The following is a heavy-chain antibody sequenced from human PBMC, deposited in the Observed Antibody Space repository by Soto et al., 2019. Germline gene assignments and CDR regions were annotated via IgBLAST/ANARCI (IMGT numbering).Heavy chain of an antibody. CDR2: TNPNSGGT. Sequence: GASGKVSCKASGYTFTGYYMHWVRQAPGQGLEWMGWTNPNSGGTNYAQKFQGWVTMTRDTSISTAYMELSRLRSDDTAVYYCARDIVVVVAAISFRSRKLDPENWXDPWGQGTLVTVSS. J-gene: IGHJ5*02. D-gene: IGHD2-15*01. CDR3: ARDIVVVVAAISFRSRKLDPENWXDP. V-gene: IGHV1-2*04. CDR1: GYTFTGYY.